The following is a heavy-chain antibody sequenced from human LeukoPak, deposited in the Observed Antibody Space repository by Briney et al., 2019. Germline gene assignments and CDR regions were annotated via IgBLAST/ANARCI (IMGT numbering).Heavy chain of an antibody. J-gene: IGHJ4*02. V-gene: IGHV4-59*01. CDR2: IYYSGST. Sequence: PSETLSLTCSVSGGHISTYYWSWIRQPPGKGLEWIGYIYYSGSTKYNPSLKSRVTISVDMSKTQFSLNLTSMTAADTAVYYCARGLSGSFWKNLDYWGQGILVTVSS. D-gene: IGHD1-26*01. CDR1: GGHISTYY. CDR3: ARGLSGSFWKNLDY.